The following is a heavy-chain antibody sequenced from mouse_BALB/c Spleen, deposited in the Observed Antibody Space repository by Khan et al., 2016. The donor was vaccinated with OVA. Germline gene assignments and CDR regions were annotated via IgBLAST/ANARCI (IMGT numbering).Heavy chain of an antibody. D-gene: IGHD1-2*01. V-gene: IGHV10S3*01. CDR3: VRERAHSVYYGSLDY. Sequence: EVQLVETGGGLVQPKGSLKLSCAASGFTFNTNAMNWVRQAPGKGLEWVARIRSKSNNYATYYADSVKDRFTISRDDSQSMLYLQMNNLKTEDTAMYYGVRERAHSVYYGSLDYWGQGTTLTVSS. CDR1: GFTFNTNA. CDR2: IRSKSNNYAT. J-gene: IGHJ2*01.